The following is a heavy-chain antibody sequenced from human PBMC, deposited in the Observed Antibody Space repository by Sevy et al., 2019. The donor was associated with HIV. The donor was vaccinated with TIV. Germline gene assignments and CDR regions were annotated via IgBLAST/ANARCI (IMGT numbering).Heavy chain of an antibody. CDR2: IYGSRGVT. CDR3: AGGRYDSSGSFDAFYI. J-gene: IGHJ3*02. CDR1: GFTFSSYA. Sequence: GGSLRLSCAASGFTFSSYALNWVRQAPGKGLEWVSTIYGSRGVTYYADYVKGRFTISRDNSKNTLYLQMNSLRTEDTAVYFCAGGRYDSSGSFDAFYIWGQGTMVTVSS. D-gene: IGHD3-22*01. V-gene: IGHV3-23*01.